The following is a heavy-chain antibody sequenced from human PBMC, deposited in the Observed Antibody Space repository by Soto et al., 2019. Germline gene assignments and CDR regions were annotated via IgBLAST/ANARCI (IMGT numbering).Heavy chain of an antibody. D-gene: IGHD3-3*01. CDR3: ARDATILTRAMDV. J-gene: IGHJ6*02. Sequence: TSETLSLTCTVSGGSISNYYWSWIRQTAGKGLEWIGRISSSGSTNYNPSLKSRVTMSIDTSENQFSLNLRSVTAADTAVYYCARDATILTRAMDVWGQGTTVTVSS. CDR1: GGSISNYY. CDR2: ISSSGST. V-gene: IGHV4-4*07.